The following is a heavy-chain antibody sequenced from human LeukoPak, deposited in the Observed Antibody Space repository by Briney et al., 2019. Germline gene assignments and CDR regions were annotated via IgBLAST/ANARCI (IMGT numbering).Heavy chain of an antibody. CDR2: IKQDGSEI. V-gene: IGHV3-7*03. Sequence: GESLRLSCGASGFTFSSHWMTWVRQAPGEGLEFVANIKQDGSEINYADSVKGRFTISRDNAKNSLYLQMNSLRAEDTAVYYCAKASSEIAAAGNWFDPWGQGTLVTVSS. J-gene: IGHJ5*02. D-gene: IGHD6-13*01. CDR1: GFTFSSHW. CDR3: AKASSEIAAAGNWFDP.